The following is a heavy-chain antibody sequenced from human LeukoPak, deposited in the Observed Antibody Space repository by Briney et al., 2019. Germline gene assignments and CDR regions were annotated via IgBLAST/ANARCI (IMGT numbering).Heavy chain of an antibody. D-gene: IGHD3-10*01. CDR2: INHSGST. CDR1: GGSFSGYY. J-gene: IGHJ5*02. CDR3: ARLKRHTNYGSGSYYRGGNWFDP. Sequence: SETLSLTCAVYGGSFSGYYWSWIRQPPGKGLEWIGEINHSGSTSYNPSLKSRVTISVDTSKNQFSLKLSSVTAADTAVYYCARLKRHTNYGSGSYYRGGNWFDPWGQGTLVTVSS. V-gene: IGHV4-34*01.